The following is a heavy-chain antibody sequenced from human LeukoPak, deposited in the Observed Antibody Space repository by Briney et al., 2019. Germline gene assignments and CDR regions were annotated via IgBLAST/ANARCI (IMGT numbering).Heavy chain of an antibody. CDR1: GFTFSNYG. J-gene: IGHJ4*02. Sequence: GGSLRLSCAASGFTFSNYGMHWVRQAPGKGLEWVALIWYDGSDKYYTDSVKGRLTISRDNSKDTLFLQMNSLRAEDTAVYYCAREGPRGNSQFDYWGQGTLVTVSS. D-gene: IGHD2/OR15-2a*01. V-gene: IGHV3-33*01. CDR2: IWYDGSDK. CDR3: AREGPRGNSQFDY.